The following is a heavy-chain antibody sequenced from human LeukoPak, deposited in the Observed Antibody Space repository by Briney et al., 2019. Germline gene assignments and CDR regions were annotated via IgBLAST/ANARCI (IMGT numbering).Heavy chain of an antibody. Sequence: ASVKVSCKASGYTFTTYAMHWVRQAPGQGLEWMGWINAGNGNTKYSQKFQGRITITRDTSASTAYMELSSLKSEDTAVYYCARDQIAAADYWGQGTLVTVSS. CDR2: INAGNGNT. J-gene: IGHJ4*02. V-gene: IGHV1-3*01. CDR3: ARDQIAAADY. D-gene: IGHD6-13*01. CDR1: GYTFTTYA.